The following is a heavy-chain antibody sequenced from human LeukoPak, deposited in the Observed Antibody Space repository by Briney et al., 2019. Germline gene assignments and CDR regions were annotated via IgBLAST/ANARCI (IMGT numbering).Heavy chain of an antibody. CDR2: ISSSGSTI. CDR3: AREANTAMLDY. V-gene: IGHV3-48*03. CDR1: GFTFSSYE. Sequence: GGSLRLSCAASGFTFSSYEMNWVRQAPGKGLEWVSYISSSGSTIYYADSVKGRITISRDNAKNSLYLQMNSLRAEDTAVYYCAREANTAMLDYWGQGTLVTVSS. D-gene: IGHD5-18*01. J-gene: IGHJ4*02.